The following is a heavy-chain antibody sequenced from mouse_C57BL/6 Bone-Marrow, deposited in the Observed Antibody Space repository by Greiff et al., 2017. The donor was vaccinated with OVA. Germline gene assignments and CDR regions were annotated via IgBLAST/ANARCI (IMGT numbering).Heavy chain of an antibody. CDR3: TTTVVATDY. CDR1: GFNIKDAY. CDR2: IDPENGDT. J-gene: IGHJ2*01. Sequence: VQLQQSGAELVRPGASVKLSCTASGFNIKDAYMHWVKQRPEQGLEWIGWIDPENGDTEYASKFQGKATITADPSSNTAYLQLSSLTSEDTAVYYCTTTVVATDYWGQGTTLTVSS. D-gene: IGHD1-1*01. V-gene: IGHV14-4*01.